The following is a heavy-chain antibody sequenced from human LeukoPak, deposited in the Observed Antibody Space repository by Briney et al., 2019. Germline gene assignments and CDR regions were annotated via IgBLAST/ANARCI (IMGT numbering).Heavy chain of an antibody. J-gene: IGHJ4*02. Sequence: PGGSLRLSCAASGFTFSTSAMTWVRQAPGKGLEWVSAISGSGGSTYYADSVKGRFTISRDNSKNTLYLQMNSLRAEDTAVYYCAKGGFGELNDYWGQGTLVTVSS. CDR3: AKGGFGELNDY. V-gene: IGHV3-23*01. CDR1: GFTFSTSA. CDR2: ISGSGGST. D-gene: IGHD3-10*01.